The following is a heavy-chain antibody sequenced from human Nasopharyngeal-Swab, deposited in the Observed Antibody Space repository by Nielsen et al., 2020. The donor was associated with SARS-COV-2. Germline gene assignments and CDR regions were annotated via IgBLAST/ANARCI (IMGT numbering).Heavy chain of an antibody. V-gene: IGHV5-51*01. J-gene: IGHJ3*02. Sequence: KVSCKGSGYRFLSHWVGWVRQMPGKGLEWMGFIYPGDSDTRYSPSFQGQVTISADKSINTAYLQWSSLTASDTAVYYCARTAIEGGYYRGDAFDIWGQGTMVTVSS. CDR3: ARTAIEGGYYRGDAFDI. D-gene: IGHD3-22*01. CDR2: IYPGDSDT. CDR1: GYRFLSHW.